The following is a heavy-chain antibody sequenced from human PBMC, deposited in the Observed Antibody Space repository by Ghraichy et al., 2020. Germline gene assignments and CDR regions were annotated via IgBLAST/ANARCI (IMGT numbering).Heavy chain of an antibody. V-gene: IGHV1-24*01. D-gene: IGHD4-17*01. CDR2: FDPEDGET. CDR3: ATRNLNDYGDYPLVYFDY. Sequence: SVKVSCKVSGYTLTELSMHWVRQAPGKGLEWMGGFDPEDGETIYAQKFQGRVTMTEDTSTDTAYMELSSLRSEDTAVYYCATRNLNDYGDYPLVYFDYWGQGTLVTVSS. J-gene: IGHJ4*02. CDR1: GYTLTELS.